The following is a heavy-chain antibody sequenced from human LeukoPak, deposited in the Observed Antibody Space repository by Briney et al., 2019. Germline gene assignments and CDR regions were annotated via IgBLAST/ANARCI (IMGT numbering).Heavy chain of an antibody. CDR3: ARVNSFLRPYYFDY. Sequence: SETLSLTCTVSGGSISSSSYYWGWIRQPPGKGPEWIGSIYYSGSTNYNPSLKSRVTISLDTSKNQFSLKLTSVTAADTAVYYCARVNSFLRPYYFDYWGQGTLVTVSS. CDR1: GGSISSSSYY. D-gene: IGHD2/OR15-2a*01. CDR2: IYYSGST. J-gene: IGHJ4*02. V-gene: IGHV4-39*07.